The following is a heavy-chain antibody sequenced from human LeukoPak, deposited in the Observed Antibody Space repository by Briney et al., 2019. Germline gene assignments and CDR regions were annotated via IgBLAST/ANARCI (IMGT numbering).Heavy chain of an antibody. Sequence: SETLSLTCAVYGGSFSGYSWSWIRQPPGKGLEWIGYIYHSGSTYYNPSLKSRVTISVDRSKNQFSLKLSSVTAADTAVYYCARGRGAGGSCYGFDYWGQGTLVTVSS. CDR2: IYHSGST. J-gene: IGHJ4*02. D-gene: IGHD2-15*01. CDR3: ARGRGAGGSCYGFDY. V-gene: IGHV4-30-2*01. CDR1: GGSFSGYS.